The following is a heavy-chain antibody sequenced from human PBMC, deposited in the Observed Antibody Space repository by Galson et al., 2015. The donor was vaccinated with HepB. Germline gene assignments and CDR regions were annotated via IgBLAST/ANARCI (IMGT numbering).Heavy chain of an antibody. Sequence: SVKVSCKASGYTFTTYGMNWLRQAPGQGLEWMGWINTNTGNPTYAQGFTGRFVFSLDTSVSTAYLQISSLKAEDTAMYYCARVRNDFDYWGQGTLVTVSS. D-gene: IGHD1-14*01. CDR1: GYTFTTYG. CDR3: ARVRNDFDY. J-gene: IGHJ4*02. CDR2: INTNTGNP. V-gene: IGHV7-4-1*02.